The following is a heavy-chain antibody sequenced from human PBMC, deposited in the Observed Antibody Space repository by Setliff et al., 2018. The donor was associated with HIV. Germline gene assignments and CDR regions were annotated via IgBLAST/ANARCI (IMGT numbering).Heavy chain of an antibody. V-gene: IGHV4-61*09. CDR3: AGWSSWRKYNWFDP. CDR1: GGSISSGSYY. J-gene: IGHJ5*02. Sequence: SETLSLTCTVSGGSISSGSYYWSWIRQPAGKGLEWIGHIYTSGSTNYNPSLKSRVTISVDTSKDQFSLKLSSVTAADTAVYYCAGWSSWRKYNWFDPWGQGTLVTVSS. D-gene: IGHD6-13*01. CDR2: IYTSGST.